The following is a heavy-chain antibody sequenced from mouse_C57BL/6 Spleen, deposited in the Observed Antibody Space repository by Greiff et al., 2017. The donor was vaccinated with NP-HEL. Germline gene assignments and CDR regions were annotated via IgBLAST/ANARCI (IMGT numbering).Heavy chain of an antibody. CDR3: ARKSDYDEDYFDY. D-gene: IGHD2-4*01. CDR1: GYAFSSSW. V-gene: IGHV1-82*01. J-gene: IGHJ2*01. Sequence: VQLQQSGPELVKPGASVKISCKASGYAFSSSWMNWVKQRPGKGLEWIGRIYPGDGDTNYNGKFKGKATLTADKSSSTAYMQLSSLTSEDSAVYFCARKSDYDEDYFDYWGQGTTLTVSS. CDR2: IYPGDGDT.